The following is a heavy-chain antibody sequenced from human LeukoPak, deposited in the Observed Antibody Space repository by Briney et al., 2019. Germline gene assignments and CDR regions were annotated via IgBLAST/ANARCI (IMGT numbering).Heavy chain of an antibody. CDR3: ARESGWKGFDP. CDR2: INHSGST. D-gene: IGHD1-1*01. J-gene: IGHJ5*02. Sequence: PSETLSLTCAVYGGSFSGYYWSWIRQPPGKGLEWIGEINHSGSTNYNPSLKSRVTISVDTSKNQFSLQLNSVTPEDTAVYYCARESGWKGFDPWGQGTLVTVSS. CDR1: GGSFSGYY. V-gene: IGHV4-34*01.